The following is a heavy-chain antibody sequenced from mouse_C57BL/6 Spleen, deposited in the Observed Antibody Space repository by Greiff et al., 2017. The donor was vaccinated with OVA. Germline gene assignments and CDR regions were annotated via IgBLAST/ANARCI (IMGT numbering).Heavy chain of an antibody. CDR3: ASRHYEYDPAWFAY. Sequence: EVMLVESGGGLVKPGGSLKLSCAASGFTFSCYTMSWVRQTPGKRLEWVATISGGGGTTYYPATVQGRFTISRDNAKNTQYRQMSRLRSEDTALYYWASRHYEYDPAWFAYWGQGTLVTVSA. D-gene: IGHD2-4*01. CDR1: GFTFSCYT. V-gene: IGHV5-9*01. J-gene: IGHJ3*01. CDR2: ISGGGGTT.